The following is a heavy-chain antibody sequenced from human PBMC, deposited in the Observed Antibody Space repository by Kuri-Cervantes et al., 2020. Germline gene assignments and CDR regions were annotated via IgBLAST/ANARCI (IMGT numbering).Heavy chain of an antibody. J-gene: IGHJ6*03. V-gene: IGHV3-15*01. Sequence: GESLKISCAASGFTFNNAWMSWVRQAPGKGLEWVGRIKSKTDGGTTDYAAPVKGRFTISRDDSKNTLYLQMNSLKTEDTAVYYCTTARYSGYGPRRRYYYYMDVWGKGTTVTVSS. CDR3: TTARYSGYGPRRRYYYYMDV. CDR1: GFTFNNAW. CDR2: IKSKTDGGTT. D-gene: IGHD5-12*01.